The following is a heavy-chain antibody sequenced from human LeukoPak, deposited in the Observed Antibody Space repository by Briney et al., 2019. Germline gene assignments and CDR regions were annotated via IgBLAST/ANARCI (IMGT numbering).Heavy chain of an antibody. CDR1: GYPFTNYW. D-gene: IGHD1-26*01. CDR2: IYPDDSDT. Sequence: GESLKISCKGSGYPFTNYWIGWVRQMPGKGLEWMGVIYPDDSDTSYSPSFRGQVTISADKSISTAYLQWSSLKVSDAAMYYCARLMLGRHIDYWGQGTLVTVSS. V-gene: IGHV5-51*01. CDR3: ARLMLGRHIDY. J-gene: IGHJ4*02.